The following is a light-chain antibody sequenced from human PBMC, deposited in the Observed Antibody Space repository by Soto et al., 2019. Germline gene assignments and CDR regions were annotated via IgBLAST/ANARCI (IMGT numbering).Light chain of an antibody. V-gene: IGKV4-1*01. CDR2: WAS. Sequence: DIVMTQSPDSLAVSLGERATINCKSSQSVLYSSNNKNYLAWYQQKPGQPPKLLIYWASTRESGVPDRFSGSGSGKDFTPTISSLQAEDVAVYYCQQYYSTPPAFLTFGGGTKVEIK. CDR3: QQYYSTPPAFLT. CDR1: QSVLYSSNNKNY. J-gene: IGKJ4*01.